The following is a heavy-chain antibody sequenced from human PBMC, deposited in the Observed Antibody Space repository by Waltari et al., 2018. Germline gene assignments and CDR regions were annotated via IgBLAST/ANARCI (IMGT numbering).Heavy chain of an antibody. Sequence: HLQLQESGPGLVKPSGTLSLTCSVSGGSINSTAFYWGWIRQPPGKGLEWIATANDRSTTYFNPSLRGLVTISVDTSRRQFSLKRTSVSAADTAVYYCATQSVLTSFGSAHPTWFDSWGQGTPVTVSS. J-gene: IGHJ5*01. V-gene: IGHV4-39*01. CDR3: ATQSVLTSFGSAHPTWFDS. CDR1: GGSINSTAFY. D-gene: IGHD3-9*01. CDR2: ANDRSTT.